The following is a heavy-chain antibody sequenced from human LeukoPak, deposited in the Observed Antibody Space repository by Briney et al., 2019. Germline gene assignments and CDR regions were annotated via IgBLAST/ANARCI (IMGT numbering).Heavy chain of an antibody. J-gene: IGHJ4*02. Sequence: SETLSLTCTVSGDSISSSRYSWGWIRQPPGKGLEWIGTFYYSGSTYYNPSLKSRVTISVDTSKNQFSLRLTSVTATDTAVYYCGSLYRSAWSVDYWGQGTLVTVSS. CDR3: GSLYRSAWSVDY. D-gene: IGHD6-19*01. CDR2: FYYSGST. V-gene: IGHV4-39*01. CDR1: GDSISSSRYS.